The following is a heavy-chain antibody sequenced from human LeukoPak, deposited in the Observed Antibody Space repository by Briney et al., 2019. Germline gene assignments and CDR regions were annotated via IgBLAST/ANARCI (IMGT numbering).Heavy chain of an antibody. V-gene: IGHV3-20*04. J-gene: IGHJ5*02. D-gene: IGHD4-23*01. Sequence: GGSLRLSCAASGFTFDDYGMSWVRQAPGKGLEWVSGINWNGGSTGYADSVKGRFTISRDNAKNSLYLQMKSLRAEDTALYSCARVSTTVVTLGGWFDPWGQGTLVTVSS. CDR3: ARVSTTVVTLGGWFDP. CDR2: INWNGGST. CDR1: GFTFDDYG.